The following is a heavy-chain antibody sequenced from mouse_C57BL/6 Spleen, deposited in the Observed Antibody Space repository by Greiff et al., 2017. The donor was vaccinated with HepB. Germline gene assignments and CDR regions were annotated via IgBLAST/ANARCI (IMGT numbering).Heavy chain of an antibody. Sequence: QVQLQQSGAELVRPGASVTLSCKASGYTFTDYEMHWVKQTPVHGLEWIGAIDPETGGTAYNQKFKGKAILTADKSSSTAYMELRSLTSEDPAVYYCTRKQAYYSNYNYFDYWGQGTTLTVSS. V-gene: IGHV1-15*01. CDR1: GYTFTDYE. CDR3: TRKQAYYSNYNYFDY. J-gene: IGHJ2*01. D-gene: IGHD2-5*01. CDR2: IDPETGGT.